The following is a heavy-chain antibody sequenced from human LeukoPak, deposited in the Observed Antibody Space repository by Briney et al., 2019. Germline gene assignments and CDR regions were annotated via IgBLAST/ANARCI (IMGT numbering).Heavy chain of an antibody. CDR1: GGSISSYY. CDR3: ARDRYYGSGSYYNHYYGMDV. V-gene: IGHV4-4*07. J-gene: IGHJ6*02. D-gene: IGHD3-10*01. CDR2: IYTSGST. Sequence: SETLSPTCTVSGGSISSYYWSWIRQPAGKGLEWIGRIYTSGSTNYNPSLKSRVTMSVDTSKNQFSLKLSSVTAADTAVYYCARDRYYGSGSYYNHYYGMDVWGQGTTVTVSS.